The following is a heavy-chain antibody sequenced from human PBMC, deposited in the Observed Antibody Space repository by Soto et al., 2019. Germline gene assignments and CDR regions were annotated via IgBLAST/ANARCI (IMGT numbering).Heavy chain of an antibody. Sequence: QVQLQESGPGLVKPSETLSLTCTVSGGTISRYYWRWIRQPPGKGLEWIGYMYNTGSTVYNPSFKSRVTISVETSKNQFSLKLNSVTAADTAVYYCARDLWGYCGTYCYPLAVWGQGTTVTVSS. CDR3: ARDLWGYCGTYCYPLAV. D-gene: IGHD2-21*02. CDR1: GGTISRYY. CDR2: MYNTGST. V-gene: IGHV4-59*01. J-gene: IGHJ6*02.